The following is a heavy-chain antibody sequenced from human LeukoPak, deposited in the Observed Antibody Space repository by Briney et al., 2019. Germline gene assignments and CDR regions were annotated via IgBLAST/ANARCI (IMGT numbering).Heavy chain of an antibody. V-gene: IGHV1-69*01. D-gene: IGHD6-19*01. CDR2: IIPIFGIA. CDR1: GGTFSIYA. J-gene: IGHJ4*02. CDR3: ARDEGAVASRFDY. Sequence: GSSVKVSCKASGGTFSIYAISWVRQAPGQGLEWMGRIIPIFGIANYAQKLRGRVTITADESPSTAYMELSSLRSEDTAVYYCARDEGAVASRFDYWGQGTLVTVSS.